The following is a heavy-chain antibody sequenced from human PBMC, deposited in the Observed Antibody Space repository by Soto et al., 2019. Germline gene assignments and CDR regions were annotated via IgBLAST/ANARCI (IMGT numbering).Heavy chain of an antibody. J-gene: IGHJ5*02. V-gene: IGHV4-59*08. CDR2: IYYSGST. Sequence: PSETLSLTCTVSGGSISSYYWSWIRQPPGKGLEWIGYIYYSGSTNYNPSLKSRVTISVDTSKNQFSLKLSSVTAADTAVYYCARHLDLTKWSWFDPWGQGTLVTVSS. CDR1: GGSISSYY. CDR3: ARHLDLTKWSWFDP. D-gene: IGHD2-8*01.